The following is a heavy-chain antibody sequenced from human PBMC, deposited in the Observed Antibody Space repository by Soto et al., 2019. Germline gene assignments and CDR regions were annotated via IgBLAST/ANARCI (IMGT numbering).Heavy chain of an antibody. V-gene: IGHV3-33*01. CDR1: GFTFSSYG. CDR3: ARVDVVGGGDYYYYYGMDV. Sequence: GGSLRLSCAASGFTFSSYGMHWVRQAPGKGLEWVAVIWYDGSNKYYADSVKGRFTISRDNSKNTLYLQMNSLRAEDTAVYYCARVDVVGGGDYYYYYGMDVWGQGTTVTVSS. CDR2: IWYDGSNK. D-gene: IGHD2-15*01. J-gene: IGHJ6*02.